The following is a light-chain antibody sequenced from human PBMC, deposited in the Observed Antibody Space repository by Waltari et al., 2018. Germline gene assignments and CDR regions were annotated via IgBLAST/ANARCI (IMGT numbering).Light chain of an antibody. J-gene: IGLJ2*01. CDR2: EVN. CDR1: SSDVGDYDY. CDR3: SSYTRSTTHVV. V-gene: IGLV2-14*01. Sequence: QSALTQPASVSGSPGQSITISCTGTSSDVGDYDYVSWYQQPPAKVPNLIIYEVNNRPSGISPRFSGSKSGNTASLTISGLQAEDEADYYCSSYTRSTTHVVFGGGTKLTVL.